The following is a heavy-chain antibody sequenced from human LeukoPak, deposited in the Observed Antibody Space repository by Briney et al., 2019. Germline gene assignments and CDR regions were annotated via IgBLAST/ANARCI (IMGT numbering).Heavy chain of an antibody. CDR3: AKDNRRHYTSGPNPDSLH. Sequence: GGSLRLSCAGSGFIFNNYAMHWVRQPPGKGLEWVSGISWDSGSIDYADSVKGRFTIPRDNAKNSLYLQMNSLRVEDTAFYYCAKDNRRHYTSGPNPDSLHWGQGALVTVSS. CDR1: GFIFNNYA. CDR2: ISWDSGSI. D-gene: IGHD6-19*01. V-gene: IGHV3-9*01. J-gene: IGHJ4*02.